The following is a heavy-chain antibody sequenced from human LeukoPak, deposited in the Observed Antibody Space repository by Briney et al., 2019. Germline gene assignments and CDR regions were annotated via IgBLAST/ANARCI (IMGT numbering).Heavy chain of an antibody. Sequence: SETLSLTCAVYGGSFSGYYWSWIRQPPGKGLEWIGYIYYSGSTNYNPSLKSRVTISVDTSKNQFSLKLSSVTAADTAVYYCAREPLEYYYDSSVDWGQGTLVTVSS. V-gene: IGHV4-59*01. CDR3: AREPLEYYYDSSVD. CDR1: GGSFSGYY. CDR2: IYYSGST. J-gene: IGHJ4*02. D-gene: IGHD3-22*01.